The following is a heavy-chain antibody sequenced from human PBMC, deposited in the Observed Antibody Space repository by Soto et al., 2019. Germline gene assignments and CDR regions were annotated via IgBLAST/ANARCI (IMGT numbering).Heavy chain of an antibody. Sequence: SETLSLTCAVYGGSFSGYYWSWIRQPPGKGLEWIGEINHSGSTNYNPSLKSRATISVDTSKNQFSLKLSSVTAADTAVYYCARQSYRFLEWFHESRGMDVWGQGTTVTVSS. CDR1: GGSFSGYY. V-gene: IGHV4-34*01. CDR2: INHSGST. J-gene: IGHJ6*02. CDR3: ARQSYRFLEWFHESRGMDV. D-gene: IGHD3-3*01.